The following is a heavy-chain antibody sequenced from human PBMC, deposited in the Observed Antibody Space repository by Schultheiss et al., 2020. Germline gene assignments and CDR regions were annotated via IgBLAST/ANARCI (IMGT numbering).Heavy chain of an antibody. Sequence: GASLRLSCAASGFTFDDYAMHWVRQAPGKGLEWVSGISWNSGSRDYADSVKGRFTISRDNAKNSLYLQMNSLRAEDTAVYYCAKRANDYGDSDYWGQGTLVT. CDR2: ISWNSGSR. D-gene: IGHD4-17*01. CDR3: AKRANDYGDSDY. J-gene: IGHJ4*02. V-gene: IGHV3-9*01. CDR1: GFTFDDYA.